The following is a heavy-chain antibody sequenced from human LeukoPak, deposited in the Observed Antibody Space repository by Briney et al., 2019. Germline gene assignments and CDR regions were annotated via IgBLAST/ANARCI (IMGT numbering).Heavy chain of an antibody. CDR1: GFTFSSYA. Sequence: GGSLRLSCAASGFTFSSYAMQWVRQAPGKGLEWVAVISYDGSNKYYADSVKGRFTISRDNSKNTLYLQMNSLRAEDTAVYYCARGHPWTYSSGWYYFDYWGQGTLVTVSS. CDR2: ISYDGSNK. CDR3: ARGHPWTYSSGWYYFDY. D-gene: IGHD6-19*01. V-gene: IGHV3-30-3*01. J-gene: IGHJ4*02.